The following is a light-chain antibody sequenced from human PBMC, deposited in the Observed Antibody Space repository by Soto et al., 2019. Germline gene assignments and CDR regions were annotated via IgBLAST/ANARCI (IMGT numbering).Light chain of an antibody. J-gene: IGLJ1*01. V-gene: IGLV2-14*01. CDR1: SSDVGGYNY. Sequence: HSVLPQPASVSVSPGQSITISCTGTSSDVGGYNYVSWYQQHPGKAPKFMIYDVSSRPSGVSNRFSGSKSGNTASLTISGLQAEDEADYYCCSYTTSNTRQIVFGTGTKVTV. CDR3: CSYTTSNTRQIV. CDR2: DVS.